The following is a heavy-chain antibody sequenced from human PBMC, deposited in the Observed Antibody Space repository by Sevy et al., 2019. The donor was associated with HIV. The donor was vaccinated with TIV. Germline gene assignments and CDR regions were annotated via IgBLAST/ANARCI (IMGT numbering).Heavy chain of an antibody. CDR1: GFTFSDYY. Sequence: GGSLRLSCAASGFTFSDYYMSWIRQAPGKGLEWVSYISSSGSTIYYADSVKGRFTISRDNAKNSRYLQMNSLRAEDTAVYYCARDGSRVEMSTIFDYWGQGTLVTVSS. V-gene: IGHV3-11*01. J-gene: IGHJ4*02. D-gene: IGHD1-1*01. CDR3: ARDGSRVEMSTIFDY. CDR2: ISSSGSTI.